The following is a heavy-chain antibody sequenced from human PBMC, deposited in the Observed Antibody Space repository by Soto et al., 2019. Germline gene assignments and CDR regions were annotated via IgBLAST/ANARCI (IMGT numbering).Heavy chain of an antibody. CDR2: IYYSGST. CDR1: GGSIRSGGYY. D-gene: IGHD1-26*01. V-gene: IGHV4-31*01. Sequence: QVQLQGSGPGLVKPSQTLSLTCTVSGGSIRSGGYYWSWIRQHPGKGLEWIGYIYYSGSTSYNPSLKSLVTISLDPAKNQFSLKLSSVPAADTALYYCARGTFAEANAFDVWGQGTMVTVSS. CDR3: ARGTFAEANAFDV. J-gene: IGHJ3*01.